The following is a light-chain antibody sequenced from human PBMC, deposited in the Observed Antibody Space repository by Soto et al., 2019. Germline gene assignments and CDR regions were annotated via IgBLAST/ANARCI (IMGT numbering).Light chain of an antibody. CDR3: QQANSFPYT. V-gene: IGKV1-12*01. Sequence: DIQMTQSPSSVSASVGDRVTITCRASQGVGSWLAWYQQKPGKAPKLLIYAATTLQGGVPSRFSGSGFGTDFTLTLASLQPEDFGTYYCQQANSFPYTFGLGTKLEIK. CDR1: QGVGSW. CDR2: AAT. J-gene: IGKJ2*01.